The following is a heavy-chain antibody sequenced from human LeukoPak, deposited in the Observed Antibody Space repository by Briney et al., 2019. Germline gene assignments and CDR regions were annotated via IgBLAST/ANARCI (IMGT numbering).Heavy chain of an antibody. CDR3: AKDVGKWESLHFFDY. CDR1: GFTFSNFA. V-gene: IGHV3-23*01. D-gene: IGHD1-26*01. J-gene: IGHJ4*02. Sequence: GGSLRLSCAASGFTFSNFAMSWVRQAPGKGLEWISGISGSGASTYYADSVKGRFTISRDDSRNTLHLQMNSLRGDDTAVCYCAKDVGKWESLHFFDYWGQGTLVTVSS. CDR2: ISGSGAST.